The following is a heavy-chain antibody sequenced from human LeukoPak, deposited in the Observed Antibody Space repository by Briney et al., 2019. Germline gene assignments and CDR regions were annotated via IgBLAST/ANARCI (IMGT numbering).Heavy chain of an antibody. CDR1: GDSISSYY. D-gene: IGHD3-9*01. Sequence: PSETLSLTCIVSGDSISSYYWSWIRQPPGKGLEWLGYIYYSGSTDYNPSLKSRVTISLDTSRTHFSLKLSSVTAADTAVYYCARDLLNGMDVWGQGTTVTVSS. J-gene: IGHJ6*02. V-gene: IGHV4-59*12. CDR2: IYYSGST. CDR3: ARDLLNGMDV.